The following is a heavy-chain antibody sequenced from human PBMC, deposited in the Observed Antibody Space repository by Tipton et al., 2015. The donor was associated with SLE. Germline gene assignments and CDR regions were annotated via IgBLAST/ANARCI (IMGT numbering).Heavy chain of an antibody. V-gene: IGHV3-23*03. CDR1: GFTFSSYA. CDR2: IYSGGST. J-gene: IGHJ6*02. D-gene: IGHD4-17*01. Sequence: SLRLSCAASGFTFSSYAMSWVRKAPGKGLEWVSVIYSGGSTYYADSVKGRFTISRDNSKNTLYLQMNSLRAEDTAVYYCAKDVEDYGDFLGDYYGMDVWGQGPTVTVSS. CDR3: AKDVEDYGDFLGDYYGMDV.